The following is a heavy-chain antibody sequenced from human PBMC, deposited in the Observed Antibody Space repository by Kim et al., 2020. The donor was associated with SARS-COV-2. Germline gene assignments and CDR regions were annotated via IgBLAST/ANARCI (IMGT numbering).Heavy chain of an antibody. V-gene: IGHV4-38-2*02. J-gene: IGHJ5*02. CDR1: GYSISSGYY. D-gene: IGHD5-12*01. Sequence: SETLSLTCTVSGYSISSGYYWGWIRQPPGKGLEWIGSIYHSGSTYYNPSLKSRVTISVDTSKNQFSLKLSSVTAADTAVYYCARGIFEGGYDRYNWFDPWGQGTLVTVSS. CDR2: IYHSGST. CDR3: ARGIFEGGYDRYNWFDP.